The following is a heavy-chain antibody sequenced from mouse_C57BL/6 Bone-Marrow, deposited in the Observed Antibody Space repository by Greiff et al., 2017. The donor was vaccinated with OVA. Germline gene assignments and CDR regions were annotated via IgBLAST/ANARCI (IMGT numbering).Heavy chain of an antibody. J-gene: IGHJ4*01. V-gene: IGHV5-6*02. CDR3: ARPESYDVNAMDY. D-gene: IGHD2-12*01. Sequence: DVMLVESGGDLVKPGGSLKLSCAASGFTFSSYGMSWVRQTPDKRLEWVATISSGGSYTYYPDSVKGRFTISRDNAKNTLYLQMSSLKSEDTAMYYCARPESYDVNAMDYWGQGTSVTVSS. CDR2: ISSGGSYT. CDR1: GFTFSSYG.